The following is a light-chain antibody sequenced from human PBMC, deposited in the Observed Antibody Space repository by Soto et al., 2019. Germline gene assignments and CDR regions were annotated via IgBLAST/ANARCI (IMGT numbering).Light chain of an antibody. CDR3: QPYDNLHLT. J-gene: IGKJ4*02. V-gene: IGKV1-33*01. CDR2: DAS. CDR1: QDISNY. Sequence: DIQMTQSPSSLSASVGDRVTITCQASQDISNYLNWYQQKPGKATKLLIYDASNLETGVPSRFSGSGSRTDFTLTTSSLQPEDIATYYGQPYDNLHLTFRGRTKVEIQ.